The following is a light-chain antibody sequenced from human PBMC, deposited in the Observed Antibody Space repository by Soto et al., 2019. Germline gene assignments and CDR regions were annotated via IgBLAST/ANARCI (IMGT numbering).Light chain of an antibody. J-gene: IGKJ2*01. CDR2: GAS. CDR1: QSVSSN. V-gene: IGKV3-15*01. CDR3: QQYNNWPPRT. Sequence: EIVMTQSPATLSVSPGERATLSCRASQSVSSNLAWYQQKPGQAPRLLIYGASTRATGIPGRFSGSGSGTEFTLTISSLQSEDFPVYYCQQYNNWPPRTFGQGTKLEIK.